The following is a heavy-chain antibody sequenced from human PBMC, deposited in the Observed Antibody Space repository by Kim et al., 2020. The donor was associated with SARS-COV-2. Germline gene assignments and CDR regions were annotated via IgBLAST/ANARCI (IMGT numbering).Heavy chain of an antibody. CDR2: ISSSSSTI. V-gene: IGHV3-48*02. D-gene: IGHD3-3*01. Sequence: GGSLRLSCAASGFTFSSYSMNWVRQAPGKGLEWVSYISSSSSTIYYADSVKGRFTISRDNAKNSLYLQMNSLRDEDTAVYYCARDRRSITIFGGIQGGMDGWGKGTTVTVSS. CDR1: GFTFSSYS. J-gene: IGHJ6*04. CDR3: ARDRRSITIFGGIQGGMDG.